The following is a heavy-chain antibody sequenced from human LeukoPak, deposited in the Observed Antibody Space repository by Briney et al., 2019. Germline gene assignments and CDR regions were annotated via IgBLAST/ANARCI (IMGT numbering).Heavy chain of an antibody. Sequence: ASVKVSCKASGGTFSSYAISWVRQAPGQGLEWMGRIIPILGIANYAQKFQGRVTITADKSTSTAYMELSRLRSEDTAVYYCALAEVGATPHFDYWGQGTLVTVSS. CDR3: ALAEVGATPHFDY. V-gene: IGHV1-69*04. J-gene: IGHJ4*02. D-gene: IGHD1-26*01. CDR2: IIPILGIA. CDR1: GGTFSSYA.